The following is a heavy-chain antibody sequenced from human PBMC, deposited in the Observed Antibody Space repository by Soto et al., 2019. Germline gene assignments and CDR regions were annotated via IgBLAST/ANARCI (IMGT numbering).Heavy chain of an antibody. V-gene: IGHV4-4*07. CDR1: GGSISSYY. CDR3: ARDFVVVPAAILSGDWCEP. J-gene: IGHJ5*02. Sequence: SESLSLTCTVSGGSISSYYWSWIRQPAGKGLEWIGRIYTSGSTNYNPSLKSRVTMSVYTSKNQFSLKLSSVTAADTAVYYCARDFVVVPAAILSGDWCEPWGKETLV. D-gene: IGHD2-2*02. CDR2: IYTSGST.